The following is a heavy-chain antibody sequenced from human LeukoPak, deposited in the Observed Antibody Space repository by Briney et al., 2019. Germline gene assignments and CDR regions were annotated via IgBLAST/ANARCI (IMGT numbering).Heavy chain of an antibody. CDR2: VNHSGST. Sequence: PSETLSLTCAVYGGSFSGYYWSWIRQPPGKGLEWIGEVNHSGSTNYNPSLKSRVTISVDTSKNQFSLKLSSVTAADTAVYYCASGIPTVEFDPWGQGTLVTVSS. D-gene: IGHD4-17*01. CDR1: GGSFSGYY. V-gene: IGHV4-34*01. J-gene: IGHJ5*02. CDR3: ASGIPTVEFDP.